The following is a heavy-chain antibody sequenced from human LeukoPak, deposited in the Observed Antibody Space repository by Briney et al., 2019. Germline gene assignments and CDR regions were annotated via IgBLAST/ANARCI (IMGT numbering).Heavy chain of an antibody. CDR2: IIPILGIA. Sequence: GASVKVSCKASGGTFSSYAISWVRQAPGQGLAWMGRIIPILGIANYAQKFQGRVTITADKSTSTAYMELSSLRSEDTAVYYCARDLGGLATRGYWGQGTLVTVSS. J-gene: IGHJ4*02. D-gene: IGHD5-12*01. V-gene: IGHV1-69*04. CDR1: GGTFSSYA. CDR3: ARDLGGLATRGY.